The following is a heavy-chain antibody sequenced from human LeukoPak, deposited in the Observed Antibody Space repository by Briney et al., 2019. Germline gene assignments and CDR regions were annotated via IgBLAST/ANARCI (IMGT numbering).Heavy chain of an antibody. J-gene: IGHJ4*02. D-gene: IGHD5-18*01. CDR1: GASISTYY. V-gene: IGHV4-59*01. Sequence: SETLSLTCTVSGASISTYYWSWIRQPPGKGLEWIGYIYNSGTTNYNPSLKSRVTISVDTSKNQFSLKLSSVTAADTAVYYCARGRGYSYGLDYWGQGTLVTVSS. CDR2: IYNSGTT. CDR3: ARGRGYSYGLDY.